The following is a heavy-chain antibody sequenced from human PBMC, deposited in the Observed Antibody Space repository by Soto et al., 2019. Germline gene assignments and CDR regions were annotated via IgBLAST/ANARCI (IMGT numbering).Heavy chain of an antibody. CDR3: AKDVITMIVVVSTEASFDV. CDR2: ISGSGGST. V-gene: IGHV3-23*01. CDR1: GFTFSSYA. D-gene: IGHD3-22*01. J-gene: IGHJ4*02. Sequence: GGSLRLSCAASGFTFSSYAMSWVRQAPGKGLEWVSAISGSGGSTYYADSVKGRFTISRDNSKNTLYLQMNSLRAEDTAVYYCAKDVITMIVVVSTEASFDVCGQGTLVTGAS.